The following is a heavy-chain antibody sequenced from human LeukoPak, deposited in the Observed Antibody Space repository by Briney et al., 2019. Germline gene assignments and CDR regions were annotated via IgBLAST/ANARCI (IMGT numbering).Heavy chain of an antibody. Sequence: GASVKVSCKASGYTFTNNYIHWVRQAPGQGLEWMRIINPSGDNTWYAQKCQSRVTMTRDRATSTDYMEVSSLKSEDTAVYYCARDNSQGDSAWWFDPWGQGTLVTVSS. J-gene: IGHJ5*02. CDR2: INPSGDNT. CDR1: GYTFTNNY. D-gene: IGHD1-26*01. V-gene: IGHV1-46*01. CDR3: ARDNSQGDSAWWFDP.